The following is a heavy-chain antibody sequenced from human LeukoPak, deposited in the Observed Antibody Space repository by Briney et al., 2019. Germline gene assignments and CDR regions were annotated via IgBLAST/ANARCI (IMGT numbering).Heavy chain of an antibody. Sequence: SETLSLTCTVSGGSISSYYWSWFRQPPGKGLEWIGYIYYSGSTNYNPSLKSRVTISVDTSKNQFSLKLSSVTAADTAVYYCARDGDCSGGSCPGDAFDIWGQGTMVTVSS. CDR1: GGSISSYY. CDR2: IYYSGST. J-gene: IGHJ3*02. CDR3: ARDGDCSGGSCPGDAFDI. D-gene: IGHD2-15*01. V-gene: IGHV4-59*01.